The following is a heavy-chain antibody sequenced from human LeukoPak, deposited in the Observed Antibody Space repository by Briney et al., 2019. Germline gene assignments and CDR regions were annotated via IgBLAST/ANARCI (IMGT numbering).Heavy chain of an antibody. Sequence: GASVKVSCKVSGYTLTELSMHWVRQAPGKGLEWMGGFDPEDGEAIYAQKFQGRVTMTEDTSTDTAYMELSSLRSEDTAVYYCATESLEVVTAIGLQHWGQGTLVTVSS. J-gene: IGHJ1*01. V-gene: IGHV1-24*01. CDR2: FDPEDGEA. CDR3: ATESLEVVTAIGLQH. D-gene: IGHD2-21*02. CDR1: GYTLTELS.